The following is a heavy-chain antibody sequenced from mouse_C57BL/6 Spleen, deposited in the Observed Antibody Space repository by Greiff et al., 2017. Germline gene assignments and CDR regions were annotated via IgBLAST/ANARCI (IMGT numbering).Heavy chain of an antibody. D-gene: IGHD1-1*01. CDR1: GYTFTDYN. CDR3: ARGDYYGSSYAWFAY. J-gene: IGHJ3*01. Sequence: EVQLQQSGPELVKPGASVKMSCKASGYTFTDYNMHWVKQSHGKSLEWIGYINPNNGGTSYNQKFKGKDTLTVNKSSSTAYMELRSLTSEDSAVYYCARGDYYGSSYAWFAYWGQGTLVTVSA. V-gene: IGHV1-22*01. CDR2: INPNNGGT.